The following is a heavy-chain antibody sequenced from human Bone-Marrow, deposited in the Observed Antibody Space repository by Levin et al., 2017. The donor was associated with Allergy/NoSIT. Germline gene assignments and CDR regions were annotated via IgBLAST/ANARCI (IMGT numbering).Heavy chain of an antibody. CDR1: GYTFTSYF. CDR3: ARARDNNDYGDNGFDF. J-gene: IGHJ4*02. Sequence: ASVKVSCKASGYTFTSYFMHWVRQAPGQGLEWMGIINPSGGGTIYAQKFKGRVTMTRDTSTSTVYMDLSNLRFEDTATYYCARARDNNDYGDNGFDFWGQGTLVTVSS. D-gene: IGHD4-23*01. CDR2: INPSGGGT. V-gene: IGHV1-46*01.